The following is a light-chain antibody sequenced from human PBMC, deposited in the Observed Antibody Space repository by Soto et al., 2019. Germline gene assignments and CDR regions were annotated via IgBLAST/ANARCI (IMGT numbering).Light chain of an antibody. CDR1: QSISSW. Sequence: DIQMTQSPSTLSASVGDRVSITCRASQSISSWLAWYQQTPGKAPKLLISKASTLESGVPSRFSGSGSGTEFTLAISSLQPDDSATYYCQQYNDNWTFGQGTKVEIK. V-gene: IGKV1-5*03. CDR3: QQYNDNWT. CDR2: KAS. J-gene: IGKJ1*01.